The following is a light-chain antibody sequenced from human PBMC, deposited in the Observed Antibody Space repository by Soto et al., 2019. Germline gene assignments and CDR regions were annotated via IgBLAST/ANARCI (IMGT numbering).Light chain of an antibody. CDR2: AAS. J-gene: IGKJ3*01. CDR1: QGISAF. CDR3: LKHNTFPFP. Sequence: DIQMTQSPSSLSASVGDRVTITCRASQGISAFLAWFQQKPGKAPKRLIYAASSLESGVPSRFSGSGSGTEFTLTISSLQPEDFATYYCLKHNTFPFPFGPGTKVDIK. V-gene: IGKV1-17*01.